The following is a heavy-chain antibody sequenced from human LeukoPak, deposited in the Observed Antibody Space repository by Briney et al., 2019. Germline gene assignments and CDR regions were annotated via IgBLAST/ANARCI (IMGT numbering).Heavy chain of an antibody. V-gene: IGHV4-4*07. CDR1: GGSVNSYY. CDR2: IYSSGST. Sequence: SETLSLTCTVSGGSVNSYYWSWIRQPAGKGLEWVGRIYSSGSTNYNPSLQSRITMSGDTSKNQLALKLNSVTAADTAVYYCARAANWLVPWYMDVWGKGTTVTVSS. CDR3: ARAANWLVPWYMDV. J-gene: IGHJ6*03. D-gene: IGHD6-19*01.